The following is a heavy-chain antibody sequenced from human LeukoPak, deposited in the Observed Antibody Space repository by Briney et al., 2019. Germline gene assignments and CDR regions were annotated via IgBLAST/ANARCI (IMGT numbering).Heavy chain of an antibody. D-gene: IGHD5-24*01. J-gene: IGHJ4*02. CDR2: INPRDSDT. CDR1: GYSFTTYW. CDR3: ARGDVYFDY. V-gene: IGHV5-51*01. Sequence: GASLQISCKGSGYSFTTYWIAWVRQMPGKGLEWMGIINPRDSDTRYSPSFQGQVTISADKSISTAYLQWSSLKASDTAMYYCARGDVYFDYWGQGSLVTVSS.